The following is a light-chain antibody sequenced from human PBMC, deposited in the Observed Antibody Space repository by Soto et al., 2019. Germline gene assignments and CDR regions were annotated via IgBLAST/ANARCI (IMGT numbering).Light chain of an antibody. CDR2: AAS. V-gene: IGKV1-39*01. CDR3: LQIYSTLMHT. J-gene: IGKJ2*01. CDR1: QSISRY. Sequence: DIQMTQSPSSLSASVGDRVTITCRARQSISRYLNWYQQKTWKAPKLLIYAASSLQSGVPSRFSGSGSWTDLTLTIRSLPPEDFATYYCLQIYSTLMHTFRRGPKGDIX.